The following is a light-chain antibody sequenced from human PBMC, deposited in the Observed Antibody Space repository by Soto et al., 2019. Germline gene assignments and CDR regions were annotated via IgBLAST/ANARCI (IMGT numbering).Light chain of an antibody. CDR3: QHLHSYPLS. J-gene: IGKJ4*01. CDR1: QDIGSY. V-gene: IGKV1-9*01. Sequence: DIQLTQSPAFLSASVGDRVSITCRASQDIGSYLAWYQQKSGKAPKLLIHIASTLQTGVPFRFSGSGSGTEFTLTISSLQPGDFATYYCQHLHSYPLSFGGGTEVEIK. CDR2: IAS.